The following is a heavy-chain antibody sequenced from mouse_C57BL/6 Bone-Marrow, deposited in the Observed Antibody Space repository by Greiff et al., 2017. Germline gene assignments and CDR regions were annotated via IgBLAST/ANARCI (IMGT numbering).Heavy chain of an antibody. CDR1: GFSLTSYG. J-gene: IGHJ3*01. V-gene: IGHV2-2*01. CDR3: ASLYSNYGGFAY. D-gene: IGHD2-5*01. CDR2: IWSGGST. Sequence: QVQLKESGPGLVQPSQSLSITCTVSGFSLTSYGVHWVRQSPGKGLEWLGVIWSGGSTDYNAAFISRLSISKDNSKSQVFFKMTSLQADDTAIYCCASLYSNYGGFAYWGQGTLVTVSA.